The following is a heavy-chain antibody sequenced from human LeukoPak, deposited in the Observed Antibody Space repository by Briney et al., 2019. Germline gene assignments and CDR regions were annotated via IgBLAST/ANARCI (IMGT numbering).Heavy chain of an antibody. CDR1: GGSISSYY. V-gene: IGHV4-4*07. Sequence: SETLSLTCTVSGGSISSYYWSWIRQPAGKGLEWIGRIYTSGSTNYNPSLKSRVTMSVDTSKNQFSLKLSSVTAADTAVYSCARVSLSIAAADNWFDPWGQGTLVTVSS. D-gene: IGHD6-13*01. CDR3: ARVSLSIAAADNWFDP. J-gene: IGHJ5*02. CDR2: IYTSGST.